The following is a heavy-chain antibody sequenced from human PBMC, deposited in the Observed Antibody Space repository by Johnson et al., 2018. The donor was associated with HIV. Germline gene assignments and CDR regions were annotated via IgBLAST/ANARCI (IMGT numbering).Heavy chain of an antibody. CDR1: GFTVSSNY. D-gene: IGHD4-17*01. J-gene: IGHJ3*02. CDR2: ISSSGSTI. Sequence: QVQLVESGGGLIQPGGSLRLSCAASGFTVSSNYMSWVRQAPGKGLEWVSYISSSGSTIYYADSVKGRFTISRDNAKNSLYLQMNSLRAEDTAVYYCARERVGTTVTTFAFDIWGQGTMVTVSS. V-gene: IGHV3-11*04. CDR3: ARERVGTTVTTFAFDI.